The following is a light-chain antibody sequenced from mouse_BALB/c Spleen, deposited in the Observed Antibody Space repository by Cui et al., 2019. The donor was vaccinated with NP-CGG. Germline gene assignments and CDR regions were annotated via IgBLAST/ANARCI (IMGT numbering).Light chain of an antibody. CDR2: GTN. CDR1: TGTVTINNY. Sequence: QAVVTQEYKPTTSPGETVTLTCRSSTGTVTINNYANWVQEKPDHLFAGLIGGTNNRAPGVPARFSGSLIGDKAALTITGAQTEDEAIYFCALWYSNHWVFGGGTKLTVL. CDR3: ALWYSNHWV. V-gene: IGLV1*01. J-gene: IGLJ1*01.